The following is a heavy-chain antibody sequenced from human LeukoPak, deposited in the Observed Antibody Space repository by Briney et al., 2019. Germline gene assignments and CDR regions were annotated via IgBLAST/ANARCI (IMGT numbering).Heavy chain of an antibody. Sequence: ASVKVSCKASGGTFSSYAISWVRQAPGQGLEWMGGIIPIFGTANYAQKFQGRVTITADESTSTAYMELSSLRSEDTAVYYCARELREHTSLGFDLWGRGTLVTVSS. CDR2: IIPIFGTA. J-gene: IGHJ2*01. CDR1: GGTFSSYA. V-gene: IGHV1-69*01. CDR3: ARELREHTSLGFDL. D-gene: IGHD1/OR15-1a*01.